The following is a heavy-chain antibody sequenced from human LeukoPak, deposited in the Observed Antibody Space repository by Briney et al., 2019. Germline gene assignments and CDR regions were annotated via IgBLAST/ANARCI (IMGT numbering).Heavy chain of an antibody. V-gene: IGHV3-21*06. CDR3: ARVKICSSTSCYGLLDY. CDR2: ISSSSSYI. J-gene: IGHJ4*02. CDR1: GFTFSSYS. Sequence: GGSLRPSCAASGFTFSSYSMNWVRQAPGKGLEWVSSISSSSSYIYYADSVKGRFTISRDNAKNSLYLQMNSLRAEDTAVYYCARVKICSSTSCYGLLDYWGQGTLVTVSS. D-gene: IGHD2-2*01.